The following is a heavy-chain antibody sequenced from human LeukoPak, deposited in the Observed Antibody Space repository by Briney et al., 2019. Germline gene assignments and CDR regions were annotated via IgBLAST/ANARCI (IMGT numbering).Heavy chain of an antibody. Sequence: ASVKVSCKASGYTFTSYYMHWVRQAPGQGLEWMGIINPSGGSTSYAQKFQGRVTMTRDTSTSTVYMELSSLRSEDTAVYYCARQLPEGLWLLSNWFDPWGQGTLVTVSS. CDR2: INPSGGST. CDR1: GYTFTSYY. J-gene: IGHJ5*02. CDR3: ARQLPEGLWLLSNWFDP. D-gene: IGHD5-18*01. V-gene: IGHV1-46*01.